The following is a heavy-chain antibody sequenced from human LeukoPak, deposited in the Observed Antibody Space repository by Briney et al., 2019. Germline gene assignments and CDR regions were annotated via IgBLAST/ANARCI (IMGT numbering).Heavy chain of an antibody. V-gene: IGHV4-59*05. D-gene: IGHD2-2*01. CDR1: GGSISSYY. Sequence: PSETLSLTCTVSGGSISSYYWSWIRQPAGKGLEWIGSIYYSGSTYYNPSLKSRVTISVDTSKNQFSLKLSSVTAADTAVYYCARHDRNFYQLLDYWGQGTLVTVSS. CDR3: ARHDRNFYQLLDY. J-gene: IGHJ4*02. CDR2: IYYSGST.